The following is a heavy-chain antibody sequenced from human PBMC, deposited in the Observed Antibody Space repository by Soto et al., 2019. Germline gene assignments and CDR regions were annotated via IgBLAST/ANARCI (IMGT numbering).Heavy chain of an antibody. Sequence: ASVKVSCTDSGYTFTSSGSSWVRQAPGQGLEWMGWISAYNGNTNYAQKLQGRVTMTTDTSTSTAYMELRSLRSDDTAVYYCARFYDFWSGSYFDYWGQGTLVTVSS. CDR1: GYTFTSSG. D-gene: IGHD3-3*01. CDR2: ISAYNGNT. V-gene: IGHV1-18*01. CDR3: ARFYDFWSGSYFDY. J-gene: IGHJ4*02.